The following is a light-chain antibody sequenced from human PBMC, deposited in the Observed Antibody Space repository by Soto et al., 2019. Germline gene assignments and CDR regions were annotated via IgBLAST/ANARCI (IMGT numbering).Light chain of an antibody. CDR3: SSYTSSSTSVV. V-gene: IGLV2-14*01. CDR1: SSDVGGYNY. CDR2: DVS. J-gene: IGLJ2*01. Sequence: QSALTQPASVSGSRGQSITISCTGTSSDVGGYNYVSWYQQHPGKAPKLMIYDVSNRPSGVSNRFSGSKSGNTASLTISGLQAEDEADYSCSSYTSSSTSVVFGGGTKLPVL.